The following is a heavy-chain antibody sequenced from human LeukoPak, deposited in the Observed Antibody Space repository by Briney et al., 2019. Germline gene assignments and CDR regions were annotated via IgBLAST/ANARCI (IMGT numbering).Heavy chain of an antibody. CDR3: ARVPNWNYPSFDY. CDR2: VFYSGST. V-gene: IGHV4-39*01. J-gene: IGHJ4*02. Sequence: PSETLSLTCTVSGGSISTSDYYWGWIRQPPGKGLEWIGSVFYSGSTYYNPSLKSRVTISVDTSKNQFSLKLSSVTAADTAVYYCARVPNWNYPSFDYWGQGILVTAPS. D-gene: IGHD1-7*01. CDR1: GGSISTSDYY.